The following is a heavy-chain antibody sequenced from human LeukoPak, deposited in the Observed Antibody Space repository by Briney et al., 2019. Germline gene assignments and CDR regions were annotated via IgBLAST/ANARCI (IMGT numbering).Heavy chain of an antibody. Sequence: PGGSLRLSCAASGFNFNTYTMNWVRQAPGKGLEWVSSISSDSSYIYYADAVHGRFSVSRDNAKYSLYLQMNSLRAEDTAVYYCAKDAEPGAAAASFDYWGQGTLVTVSS. V-gene: IGHV3-21*04. CDR1: GFNFNTYT. D-gene: IGHD6-13*01. CDR2: ISSDSSYI. CDR3: AKDAEPGAAAASFDY. J-gene: IGHJ4*02.